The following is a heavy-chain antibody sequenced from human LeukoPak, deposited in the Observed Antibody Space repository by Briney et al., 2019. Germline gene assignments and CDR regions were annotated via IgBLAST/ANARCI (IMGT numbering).Heavy chain of an antibody. CDR3: ARDGVANDDYYYYYYMDV. J-gene: IGHJ6*03. Sequence: ASVTVSCKASGYTFTSYDINWVRQATGQGLEWMGWMNPNSGNTGYAQKFQGRVTMTRNTSISTAYMELSSLRSEDTAVYYCARDGVANDDYYYYYYMDVWGKGTTVTISS. V-gene: IGHV1-8*01. D-gene: IGHD1-1*01. CDR2: MNPNSGNT. CDR1: GYTFTSYD.